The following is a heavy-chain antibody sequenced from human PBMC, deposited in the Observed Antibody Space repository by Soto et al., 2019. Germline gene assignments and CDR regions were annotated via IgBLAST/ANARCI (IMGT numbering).Heavy chain of an antibody. V-gene: IGHV3-33*01. CDR3: ARTADYSNYGSYYYYGMDV. D-gene: IGHD4-4*01. J-gene: IGHJ6*02. CDR1: GFTFSSYG. CDR2: IWYDGSNK. Sequence: GGSLRLSCAASGFTFSSYGMHWVRQAPGKGLEWVAVIWYDGSNKYYADSVKGRFTISRDNSKNTLYLQMNSLRAEDTAVYYCARTADYSNYGSYYYYGMDVWGQGTTVTVSS.